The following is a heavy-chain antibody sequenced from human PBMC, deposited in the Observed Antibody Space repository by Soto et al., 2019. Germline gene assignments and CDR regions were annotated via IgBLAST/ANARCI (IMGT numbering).Heavy chain of an antibody. CDR1: GGTFSSYT. V-gene: IGHV1-69*04. D-gene: IGHD6-6*01. J-gene: IGHJ5*02. CDR3: ARDQEQLAEIGRNWFDP. Sequence: SVKVSCKASGGTFSSYTISWVRQAPGQGLEWMGRIIPILGIANYAQKFQGRVTITADKSTSTAYMELSSLRSEDTAVYYCARDQEQLAEIGRNWFDPWGQGTLVTVSS. CDR2: IIPILGIA.